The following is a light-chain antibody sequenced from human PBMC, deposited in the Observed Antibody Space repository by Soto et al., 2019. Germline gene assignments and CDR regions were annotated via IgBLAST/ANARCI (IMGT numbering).Light chain of an antibody. CDR1: QTISTW. J-gene: IGKJ4*01. Sequence: DIQVTQSPPTLSPSVGDRVTITCRASQTISTWMAWYQQKPGKAHKXMIYDASNLETGVPSRFSVIVSGTDATFNIRSLKPEDSATDEGQQYDNLPLTFCGGTKVDIK. CDR2: DAS. CDR3: QQYDNLPLT. V-gene: IGKV1-33*01.